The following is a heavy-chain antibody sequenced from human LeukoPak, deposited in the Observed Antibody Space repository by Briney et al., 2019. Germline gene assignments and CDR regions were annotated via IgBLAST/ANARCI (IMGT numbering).Heavy chain of an antibody. V-gene: IGHV3-30-3*02. CDR2: ISYDGSNK. CDR3: AKPYYHDDSGS. D-gene: IGHD3-22*01. CDR1: GFTFSSYA. J-gene: IGHJ5*02. Sequence: GGSLRLSCAASGFTFSSYAMHWVRQAPGEGLEWVAVISYDGSNKYYADSVKGRFTISRDNSKNTVDLQMSGLRAEDTAIYYCAKPYYHDDSGSWGQGTRVTVSS.